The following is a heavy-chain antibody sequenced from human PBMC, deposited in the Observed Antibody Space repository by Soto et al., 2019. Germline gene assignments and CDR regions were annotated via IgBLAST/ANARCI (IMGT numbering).Heavy chain of an antibody. CDR1: GGSISSYY. Sequence: TSETLSLTCTVSGGSISSYYWSWIRQPAGKGLEWIGRIYTSGSTNYNPSLKSRVTMSVDTSKNQFSLKLSSVTAADTAVYYCARDGSGSYYTYYYYGMDVWGQGTTVTVSS. J-gene: IGHJ6*02. CDR2: IYTSGST. V-gene: IGHV4-4*07. CDR3: ARDGSGSYYTYYYYGMDV. D-gene: IGHD3-10*01.